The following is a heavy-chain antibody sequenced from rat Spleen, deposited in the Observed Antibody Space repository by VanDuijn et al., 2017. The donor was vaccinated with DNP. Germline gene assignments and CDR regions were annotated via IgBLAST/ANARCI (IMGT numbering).Heavy chain of an antibody. CDR2: ISRSGDTI. J-gene: IGHJ2*01. D-gene: IGHD4-3*01. V-gene: IGHV5-25*01. Sequence: EVQLVESGGGLVQPGRSMKLSCAASGFAFSNSDMAWVRQAPTKGLEWVASISRSGDTIFYRDSVKGRFTLSRDNAESTLYLQMGSLRSEDTATYYCVRWNSGHFDYWGQGVMVTVSS. CDR1: GFAFSNSD. CDR3: VRWNSGHFDY.